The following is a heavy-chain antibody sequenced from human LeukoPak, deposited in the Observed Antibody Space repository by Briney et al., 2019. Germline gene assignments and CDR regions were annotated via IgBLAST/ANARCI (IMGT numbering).Heavy chain of an antibody. D-gene: IGHD6-13*01. CDR3: ARAIGGQQLVGVLAPFDI. J-gene: IGHJ3*02. CDR2: VNTKSGNT. V-gene: IGHV1-8*03. Sequence: ASVKVSCKASGYTFTRYDINWVRQATGQGLEWLGWVNTKSGNTGSAQNFQGRVTITRDTSINTAYMELSSLRSEDTAIYYCARAIGGQQLVGVLAPFDIWGQGTMVTVSS. CDR1: GYTFTRYD.